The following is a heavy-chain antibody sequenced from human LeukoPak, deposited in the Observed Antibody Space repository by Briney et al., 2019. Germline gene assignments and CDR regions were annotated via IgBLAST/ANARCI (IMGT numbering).Heavy chain of an antibody. V-gene: IGHV3-23*01. J-gene: IGHJ4*02. D-gene: IGHD6-13*01. CDR2: ISDSGGGT. Sequence: PGGSLRLSCAASGFTFSSYAMSWVRQAPGKGLDWVSTISDSGGGTYFADSVKGRFTISRDNSKNTLLLQMNSLRAEDTAVYYCAKLSKAASGREYFDFWGQGTLVTVSS. CDR3: AKLSKAASGREYFDF. CDR1: GFTFSSYA.